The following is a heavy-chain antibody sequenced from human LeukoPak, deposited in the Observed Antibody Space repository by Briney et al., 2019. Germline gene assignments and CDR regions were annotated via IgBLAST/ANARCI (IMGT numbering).Heavy chain of an antibody. CDR2: ISSSGSTT. D-gene: IGHD2-8*01. CDR1: GFTISNYA. CDR3: AREATAAGCFDP. Sequence: GGSLRLSCAASGFTISNYAMSWVRQAPGKGLEWLSYISSSGSTTYYADSVKGRFTISRDNAKNSLYLQMNSLGAEDTAFYYCAREATAAGCFDPWGQGTLVTVSS. V-gene: IGHV3-11*01. J-gene: IGHJ5*02.